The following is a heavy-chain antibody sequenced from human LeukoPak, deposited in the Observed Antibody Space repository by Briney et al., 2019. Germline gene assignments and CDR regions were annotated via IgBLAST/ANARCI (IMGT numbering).Heavy chain of an antibody. J-gene: IGHJ4*02. V-gene: IGHV1-69*05. D-gene: IGHD3-22*01. CDR3: ASASSGYSGPFAY. CDR2: IIPIFGTA. Sequence: SVTLSFTAAGGTFSIYAISWVRQAPGQGLEWMGGIIPIFGTANYAQKFHGRLTITTDESTSTAYLELSSLRSEDTAVYYCASASSGYSGPFAYWGQGTLVTVSS. CDR1: GGTFSIYA.